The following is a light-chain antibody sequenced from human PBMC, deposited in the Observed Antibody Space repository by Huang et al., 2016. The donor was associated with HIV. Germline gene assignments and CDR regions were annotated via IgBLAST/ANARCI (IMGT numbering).Light chain of an antibody. V-gene: IGKV1-5*03. Sequence: DIQMTQSPSTLSASIGDRVTITCRASQTITWWLAWYQQKPGKAPKVLIYKAASLESGVPSRFIGSGSGTEFTLTISSLQPDDFATYYCQQYNAYSWTFGQGTKVEI. J-gene: IGKJ1*01. CDR3: QQYNAYSWT. CDR1: QTITWW. CDR2: KAA.